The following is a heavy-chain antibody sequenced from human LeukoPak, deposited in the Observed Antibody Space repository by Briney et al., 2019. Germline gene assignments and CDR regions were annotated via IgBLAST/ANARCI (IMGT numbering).Heavy chain of an antibody. Sequence: GLLRLSCAAPGFTFSSNAMSWVRQAPGKGLEWVSVITGNGGRTYYADSVKGRFTISRDNSKNTLSLQMNSLRADAPAVYYCAKDAVAPGSGGDYFDYWGQGTLVTVS. V-gene: IGHV3-23*01. CDR2: ITGNGGRT. J-gene: IGHJ4*02. CDR3: AKDAVAPGSGGDYFDY. CDR1: GFTFSSNA. D-gene: IGHD3-10*01.